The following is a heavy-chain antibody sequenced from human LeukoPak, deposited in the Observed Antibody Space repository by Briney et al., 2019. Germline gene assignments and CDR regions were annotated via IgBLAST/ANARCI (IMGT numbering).Heavy chain of an antibody. Sequence: GGSLRLSCAASGFTFNTFNMNWVRKAPGKGLEWVSSITSGRDYIYYADSVKGRFTTSRDNAKNSLSLQLNSLRVEDTAVYYCARGHYDVLAASYKWTPDYWGQGTLVTVSS. CDR3: ARGHYDVLAASYKWTPDY. CDR1: GFTFNTFN. V-gene: IGHV3-21*01. CDR2: ITSGRDYI. D-gene: IGHD3-9*01. J-gene: IGHJ4*02.